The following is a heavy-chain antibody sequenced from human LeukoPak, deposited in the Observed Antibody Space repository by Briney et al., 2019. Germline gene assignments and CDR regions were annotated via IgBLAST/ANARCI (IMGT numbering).Heavy chain of an antibody. V-gene: IGHV4-39*02. Sequence: SETLSLTCTVSGGSISSSSYYWGWIRQPPGKGLEWIGSIYYSGSTYYNPSLKSRVAISVDTSKNQFSLKLSSVTAADTAVYYCARESGAVRANYFDYWGQGTLVTVSS. CDR2: IYYSGST. J-gene: IGHJ4*02. CDR3: ARESGAVRANYFDY. D-gene: IGHD2-15*01. CDR1: GGSISSSSYY.